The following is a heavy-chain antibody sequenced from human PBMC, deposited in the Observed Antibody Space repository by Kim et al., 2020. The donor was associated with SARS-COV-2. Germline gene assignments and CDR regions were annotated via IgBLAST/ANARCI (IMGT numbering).Heavy chain of an antibody. D-gene: IGHD3-22*01. V-gene: IGHV3-33*01. CDR2: IWYDGSNK. J-gene: IGHJ4*02. CDR3: ARMDSSGYYSYYFDY. CDR1: GFTFSSYG. Sequence: GGSLRLSCAASGFTFSSYGMHWVRQAPGKGLEWVAVIWYDGSNKYYADSVKGRFTISRDNSKNTLYLQMNSLRAEDTAVYYCARMDSSGYYSYYFDYWGQGTLVTVSS.